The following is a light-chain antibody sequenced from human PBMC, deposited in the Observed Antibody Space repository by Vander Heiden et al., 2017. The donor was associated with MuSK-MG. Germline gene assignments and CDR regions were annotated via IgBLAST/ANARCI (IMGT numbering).Light chain of an antibody. CDR2: GAS. Sequence: IVLTQSPATLSVSPGERATLSCRASQSVSSNLAWYQQKPGQAPRLLIYGASTRATGIPARFSGSGYGTEFTLTISSLQSEDFAVYYCQQYNNWPPFTFGRGTKVEIK. J-gene: IGKJ4*01. CDR3: QQYNNWPPFT. CDR1: QSVSSN. V-gene: IGKV3-15*01.